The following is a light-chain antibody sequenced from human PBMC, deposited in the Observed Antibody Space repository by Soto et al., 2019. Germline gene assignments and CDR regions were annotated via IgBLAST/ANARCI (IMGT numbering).Light chain of an antibody. J-gene: IGLJ3*02. Sequence: QLVLTQSSSASASLGSSVKLTCTLSSGHSSYIIAWHQQQPGKAPRYLMKVEASGSYSKGSGVPDRFSGSSSGADRYLTISNLQFEDEADYYCETWDSNTHWVFGGGTKVTVL. CDR2: VEASGSY. CDR1: SGHSSYI. CDR3: ETWDSNTHWV. V-gene: IGLV4-60*02.